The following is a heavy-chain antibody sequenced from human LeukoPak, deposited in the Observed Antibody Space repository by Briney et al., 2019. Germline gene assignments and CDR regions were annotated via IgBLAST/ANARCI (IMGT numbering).Heavy chain of an antibody. CDR2: ISSSGSTI. V-gene: IGHV3-48*03. J-gene: IGHJ5*02. D-gene: IGHD1-1*01. Sequence: GGSLRLSCAASGFTFSSYEMNWVRQAPGKGLEWVSYISSSGSTIYYADSVKGRFTISRDNAKNSLYLQMNSLRAEDTAVYYCAKDSNWNDPKGSWFDPWGQGTLVTVSS. CDR3: AKDSNWNDPKGSWFDP. CDR1: GFTFSSYE.